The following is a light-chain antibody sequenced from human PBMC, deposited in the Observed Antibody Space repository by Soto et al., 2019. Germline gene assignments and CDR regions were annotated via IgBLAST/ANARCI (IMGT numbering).Light chain of an antibody. CDR3: QQYGSSPPSWT. V-gene: IGKV3-20*01. J-gene: IGKJ1*01. Sequence: EIVLTQSPGTLSLSPGERATLSCRASQSVSSSYLAWYQQKPGQAPRLLIYGASSRATGIPDRFSGSGSGTDFTLTISRLEPEDFEAYYCQQYGSSPPSWTFGQGTKVDIK. CDR2: GAS. CDR1: QSVSSSY.